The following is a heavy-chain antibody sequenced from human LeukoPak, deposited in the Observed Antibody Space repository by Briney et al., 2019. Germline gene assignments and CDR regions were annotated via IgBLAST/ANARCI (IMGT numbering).Heavy chain of an antibody. CDR2: INHSGST. J-gene: IGHJ4*02. CDR3: ARAGYSSGWFSIH. CDR1: GSSISSYY. V-gene: IGHV4-34*01. Sequence: SETLSLTCTVSGSSISSYYWSWIRQPPGKGLEWIGEINHSGSTNYNPSLKSRVTISVDTSKNQFSLKLSSVTAADTAVYYCARAGYSSGWFSIHWGQGTLVTVSS. D-gene: IGHD6-19*01.